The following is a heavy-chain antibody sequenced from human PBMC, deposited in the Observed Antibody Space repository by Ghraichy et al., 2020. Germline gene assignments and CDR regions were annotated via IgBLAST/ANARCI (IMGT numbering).Heavy chain of an antibody. D-gene: IGHD6-19*01. CDR3: AKRYSSGWSYYFDY. Sequence: GGSLRLSCAVSGFTFNIYAMTWVRQAPGKGLEWVSDISGSGGNTEYADPVKGRFTISRDNSKNTLYLQMNSLRAEDTAVYYCAKRYSSGWSYYFDYWGQGTLVTVSS. J-gene: IGHJ4*02. V-gene: IGHV3-23*01. CDR1: GFTFNIYA. CDR2: ISGSGGNT.